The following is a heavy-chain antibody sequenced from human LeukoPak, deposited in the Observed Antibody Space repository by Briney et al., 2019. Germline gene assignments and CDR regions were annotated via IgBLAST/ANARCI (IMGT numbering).Heavy chain of an antibody. J-gene: IGHJ4*02. V-gene: IGHV3-48*03. CDR1: GFTFSSYE. Sequence: PGGSLRLSCAASGFTFSSYEMNWVRQAPGKGLEWVSYISSSGSTIYYADSVKGRFTISRDNAKNSLYLQMNSLRAKDTAVYYCARDVDYGGNLRDWGQGTLVTVSS. CDR3: ARDVDYGGNLRD. CDR2: ISSSGSTI. D-gene: IGHD4-23*01.